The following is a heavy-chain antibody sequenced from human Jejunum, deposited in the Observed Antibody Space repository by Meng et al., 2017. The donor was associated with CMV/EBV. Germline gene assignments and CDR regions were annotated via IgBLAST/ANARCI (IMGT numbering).Heavy chain of an antibody. CDR1: FTFDGYA. V-gene: IGHV3-9*01. CDR3: TKVGGQLAREYYLDS. Sequence: FTFDGYAMPWVRQAPGKGLEWVSGITWNSRSIGYADSVKGRFTISRDNAKNSLYLEMNSLRAEDTALYYCTKVGGQLAREYYLDSWGQGTLVTVSS. J-gene: IGHJ4*02. CDR2: ITWNSRSI. D-gene: IGHD6-6*01.